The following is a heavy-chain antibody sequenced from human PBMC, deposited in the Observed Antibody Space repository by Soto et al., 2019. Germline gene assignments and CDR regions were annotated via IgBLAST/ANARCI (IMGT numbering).Heavy chain of an antibody. CDR1: GYTFSDYG. Sequence: ASVKVSCKTSGYTFSDYGISWVRQAPGQGLEWMGWISAKNGNTNFAQKFRGRATMITDTSTNTVYMELRNLRLDDTAVYYCAREPPETPPDYWGQGTLVTVSS. CDR3: AREPPETPPDY. J-gene: IGHJ4*02. CDR2: ISAKNGNT. V-gene: IGHV1-18*01.